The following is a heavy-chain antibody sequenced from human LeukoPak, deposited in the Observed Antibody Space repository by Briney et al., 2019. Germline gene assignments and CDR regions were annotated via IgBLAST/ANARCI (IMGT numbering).Heavy chain of an antibody. V-gene: IGHV4-59*01. CDR3: ARGLSGSYQIDY. CDR1: GGSISTYY. CDR2: IYDSEST. Sequence: SETLSLTCTVSGGSISTYYWNWIRQPPGKGLEWIGYIYDSESTNYNPSLKSRVTISVDTSKNQFSLKLSSVTAADTAVYYCARGLSGSYQIDYWGQGTLVTVSS. D-gene: IGHD1-26*01. J-gene: IGHJ4*02.